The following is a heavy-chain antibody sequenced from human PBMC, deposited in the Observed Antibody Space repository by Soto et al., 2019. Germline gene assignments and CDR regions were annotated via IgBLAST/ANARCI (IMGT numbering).Heavy chain of an antibody. CDR2: IYRTGST. V-gene: IGHV4-4*02. CDR1: GGSFTSNNW. CDR3: DSRAPGTSVDY. Sequence: SETLSRTCAVSGGSFTSNNWWTWVRQPPGQGLEWIGEIYRTGSTNYNPSLKSRVTISLDKSENQFSLKVTSLTAADTAVYYCDSRAPGTSVDYWGQGTLVTVSS. J-gene: IGHJ4*02. D-gene: IGHD1-7*01.